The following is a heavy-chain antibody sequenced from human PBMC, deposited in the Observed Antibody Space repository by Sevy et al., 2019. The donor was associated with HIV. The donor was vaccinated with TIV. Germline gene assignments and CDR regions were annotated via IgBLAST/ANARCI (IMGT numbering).Heavy chain of an antibody. CDR2: IYYSGST. J-gene: IGHJ3*02. CDR3: ARVGHGSSSRFRIYRNAFDI. CDR1: GGSISSGGYY. V-gene: IGHV4-31*03. Sequence: SETLSLTCTVSGGSISSGGYYWSWIRQHPGKGLEWIGYIYYSGSTYYNPSLKSRVTISVDTSKNQFSLKLSSVTAADTAVYYCARVGHGSSSRFRIYRNAFDIWGQGTMVTVSS. D-gene: IGHD6-6*01.